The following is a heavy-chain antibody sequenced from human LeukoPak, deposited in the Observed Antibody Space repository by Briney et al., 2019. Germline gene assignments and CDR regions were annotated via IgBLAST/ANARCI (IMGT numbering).Heavy chain of an antibody. Sequence: GGSLRLSCAASGFSFSSYTMNWVRQAQGKGLEWVGTISSSSSYMYYAGSLKGRFTISRDNAKNSLYLQMNSLRAEDTAVYYCAREAYDSRGYSFDYWGQGTLVAVSS. D-gene: IGHD3-22*01. V-gene: IGHV3-21*04. CDR1: GFSFSSYT. J-gene: IGHJ4*02. CDR3: AREAYDSRGYSFDY. CDR2: ISSSSSYM.